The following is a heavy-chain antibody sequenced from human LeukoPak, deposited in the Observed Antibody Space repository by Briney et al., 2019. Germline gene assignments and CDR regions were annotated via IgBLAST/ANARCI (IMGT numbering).Heavy chain of an antibody. CDR3: ARGGGYASPIGY. J-gene: IGHJ4*02. CDR2: IYHSGST. CDR1: GGSISTYY. V-gene: IGHV4-59*01. D-gene: IGHD5-12*01. Sequence: SETLSFTCTLSGGSISTYYWSWIRQPPGNGLEWIGYIYHSGSTNYNPSLKSRITISVDTSKNQFSPKLSSVTAADTAVYYCARGGGYASPIGYWGQGALVTVSS.